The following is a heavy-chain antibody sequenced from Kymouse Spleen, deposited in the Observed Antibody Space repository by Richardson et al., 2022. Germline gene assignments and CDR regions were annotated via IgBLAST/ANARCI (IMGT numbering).Heavy chain of an antibody. CDR1: GGSISSSSYY. V-gene: IGHV4-39*01. Sequence: QLQLQESGPGLVKPSETLSLTCTVSGGSISSSSYYWGWIRQPPGKGLEWIGSIYYSGSTYYNPSLKSRVTISVDTSKNQFSLKLSSVTAADTAVYYCARLAGAKGYYYGMDVWGQGTTVTVSS. J-gene: IGHJ6*02. D-gene: IGHD1-26*01. CDR2: IYYSGST. CDR3: ARLAGAKGYYYGMDV.